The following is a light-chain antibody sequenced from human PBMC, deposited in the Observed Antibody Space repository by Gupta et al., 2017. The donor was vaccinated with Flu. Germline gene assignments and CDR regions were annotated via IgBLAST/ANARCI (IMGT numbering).Light chain of an antibody. Sequence: SITISCTGTSSDVGSYNLVSWYQQHPGKAPKLMIYEVSKRPSGVSNRFSGSKPGNTASLTISGLQAEDEADYYCCSYAGSSTWVFGGGTKLTVL. CDR1: SSDVGSYNL. V-gene: IGLV2-23*02. CDR2: EVS. CDR3: CSYAGSSTWV. J-gene: IGLJ3*02.